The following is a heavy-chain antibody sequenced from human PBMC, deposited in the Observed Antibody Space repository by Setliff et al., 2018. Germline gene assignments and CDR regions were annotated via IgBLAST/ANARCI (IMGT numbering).Heavy chain of an antibody. CDR1: GYSIGSGYY. CDR3: ARYNSAAGSFDP. V-gene: IGHV4-38-2*02. J-gene: IGHJ5*02. CDR2: FFHTGNT. Sequence: SETLSLTCTVSGYSIGSGYYWGWIRQPTGKGLEWLGSFFHTGNTYYNPSLEGRVTISVDTSNNQFSLKLSSVTAADTAMYYCARYNSAAGSFDPWGQGTLVTVSS. D-gene: IGHD1-20*01.